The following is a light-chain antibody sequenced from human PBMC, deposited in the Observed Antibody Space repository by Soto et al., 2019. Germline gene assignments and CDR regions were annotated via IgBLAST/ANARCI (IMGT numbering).Light chain of an antibody. Sequence: EIVMTQSPATMSVSPGERATLSCRASQSVSSNLAWYQQKPGQAPRLLLYGAPTRATGIPVRFSASGSGTEFTLTISSLQSEDIAVYYCQQYNDWPRGYTFGQGTKLEIK. J-gene: IGKJ2*01. CDR1: QSVSSN. CDR2: GAP. CDR3: QQYNDWPRGYT. V-gene: IGKV3-15*01.